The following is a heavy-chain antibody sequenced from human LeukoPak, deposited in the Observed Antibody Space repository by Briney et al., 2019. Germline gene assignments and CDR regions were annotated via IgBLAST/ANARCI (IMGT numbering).Heavy chain of an antibody. J-gene: IGHJ4*02. D-gene: IGHD2-2*01. CDR3: ARACTSDIVVVPAVSQGNPSDIRTNYFDY. CDR1: GFTFSSYG. CDR2: IWYDGSNK. V-gene: IGHV3-33*01. Sequence: GGSLRHSCAASGFTFSSYGMHWVRQAPGKGLEWVAVIWYDGSNKYYADSVKGRFTISRDNSKNTLYLQMNSLRAEDTAVYYCARACTSDIVVVPAVSQGNPSDIRTNYFDYWGQGTLVTVSS.